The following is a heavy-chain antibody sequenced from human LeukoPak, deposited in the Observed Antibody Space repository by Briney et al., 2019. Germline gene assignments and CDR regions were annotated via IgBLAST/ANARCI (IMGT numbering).Heavy chain of an antibody. V-gene: IGHV6-1*01. CDR1: GDSVSSNSAA. CDR3: AREQFYDSSGYYYGPVDY. CDR2: TYYRSKWYN. D-gene: IGHD3-22*01. J-gene: IGHJ4*02. Sequence: SQTLSLTCAISGDSVSSNSAAWNWIRQSPSRSLEWLGRTYYRSKWYNDYAVSVKSQITINPDTSKNQFSLQLNSVTPEDTAVYYCAREQFYDSSGYYYGPVDYWGQGTLVTVSS.